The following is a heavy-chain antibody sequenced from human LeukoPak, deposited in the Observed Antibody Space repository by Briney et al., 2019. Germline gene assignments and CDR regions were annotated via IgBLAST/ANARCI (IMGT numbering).Heavy chain of an antibody. CDR3: AKDRSRAAGTSYWYFDL. CDR2: ISGSGGST. J-gene: IGHJ2*01. Sequence: GGSLRLSCAASGFTFSSYAMSWVRQAPGKGLEWVSAISGSGGSTYYADSVKGRFTISRDNSKNTLYLQMNSLRAEDTAVYYCAKDRSRAAGTSYWYFDLWGRGTLVTVSS. V-gene: IGHV3-23*01. D-gene: IGHD6-13*01. CDR1: GFTFSSYA.